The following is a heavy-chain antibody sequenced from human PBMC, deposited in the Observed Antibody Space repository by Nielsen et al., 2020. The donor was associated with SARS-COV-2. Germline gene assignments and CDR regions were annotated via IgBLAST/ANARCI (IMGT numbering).Heavy chain of an antibody. CDR2: ISAYNGNT. CDR1: GYTFTSYG. D-gene: IGHD6-19*01. J-gene: IGHJ2*01. CDR3: ASVGSGWYFDL. V-gene: IGHV1-18*04. Sequence: ASVTVSCKASGYTFTSYGISWLRHAPGQWLEWMGWISAYNGNTNYAQKLQGRVTMTTDTSTSTAYMEMRSLSADDTAVYYCASVGSGWYFDLWGRGTLVTVSS.